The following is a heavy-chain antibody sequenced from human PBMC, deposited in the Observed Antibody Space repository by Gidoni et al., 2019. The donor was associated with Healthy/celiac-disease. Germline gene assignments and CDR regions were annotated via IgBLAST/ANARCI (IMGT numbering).Heavy chain of an antibody. CDR3: TRGCSVSVIRGVIDH. CDR2: IRSKAFGGTT. V-gene: IGHV3-49*04. Sequence: EVQLVESGGGLVQPGRSLRLSCTGSGFTFGAYAMSWVRQAPGKGLEWVGFIRSKAFGGTTEYAASWKGRFTISRDDSKSIAYLQMISLKTEDTAVYYCTRGCSVSVIRGVIDHWGQGTLVTVSS. D-gene: IGHD3-10*01. J-gene: IGHJ4*02. CDR1: GFTFGAYA.